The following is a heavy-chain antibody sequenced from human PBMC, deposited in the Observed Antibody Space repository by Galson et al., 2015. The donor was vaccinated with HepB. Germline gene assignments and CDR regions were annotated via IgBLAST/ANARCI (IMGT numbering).Heavy chain of an antibody. J-gene: IGHJ4*02. D-gene: IGHD2-2*01. CDR3: ARARSSSSPPDY. CDR2: ISGYSGDA. V-gene: IGHV1-18*01. CDR1: GYSFTNYG. Sequence: SVKVSCKASGYSFTNYGVSWVRRAPGQGLEWMGWISGYSGDANYAQNLQGRVTMTTETSTNTAYLELKSLKSDGTALYYCARARSSSSPPDYWGQGTLVTVSS.